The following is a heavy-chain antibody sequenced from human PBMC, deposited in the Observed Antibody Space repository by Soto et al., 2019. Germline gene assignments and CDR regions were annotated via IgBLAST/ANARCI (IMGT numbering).Heavy chain of an antibody. CDR3: ARAAPRELVVLGGNYYYGMDV. CDR1: GGTFSSYA. CDR2: IIPIFGTA. J-gene: IGHJ6*02. D-gene: IGHD3-16*01. V-gene: IGHV1-69*13. Sequence: SVKVSCKASGGTFSSYAISRVRQAPGQGLEWMGGIIPIFGTANYAQKFQGRVTITADESTSTAYMELSSLRSEDTAVYYCARAAPRELVVLGGNYYYGMDVWGQGTTVTVSS.